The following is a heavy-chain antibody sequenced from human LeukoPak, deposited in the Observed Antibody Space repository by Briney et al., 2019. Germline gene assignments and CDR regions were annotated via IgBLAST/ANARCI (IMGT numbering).Heavy chain of an antibody. CDR1: GFTFSRFW. D-gene: IGHD5-18*01. CDR3: ARVYNYGFDY. V-gene: IGHV3-7*05. Sequence: GGSLRLSCAASGFTFSRFWMNWVRQAPGRGLEWVANIDQSGGRNNYVDSVKGRFTISRDNAKNSLFLEMSSLRADDTAVYFCARVYNYGFDYWGPGTLVTVSS. J-gene: IGHJ4*02. CDR2: IDQSGGRN.